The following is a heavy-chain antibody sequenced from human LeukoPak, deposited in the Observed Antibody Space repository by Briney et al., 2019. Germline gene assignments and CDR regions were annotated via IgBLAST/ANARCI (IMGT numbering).Heavy chain of an antibody. Sequence: PGLTLGLLQGASGFLVYRYYVWWARRAPGKGLVCGSDNYCGGSTYYVAYVKGRFTISRDNSKNTLYLQMNSLRAEDRAVYYCARDRGSGINHRGYFDYWGQGTLVTVSS. CDR1: GFLVYRYY. D-gene: IGHD3-10*01. J-gene: IGHJ4*02. CDR2: NYCGGST. CDR3: ARDRGSGINHRGYFDY. V-gene: IGHV3-53*01.